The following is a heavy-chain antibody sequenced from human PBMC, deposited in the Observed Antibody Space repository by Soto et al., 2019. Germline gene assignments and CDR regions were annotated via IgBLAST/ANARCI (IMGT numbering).Heavy chain of an antibody. Sequence: GGSLRLSCEASEFTLSGSDMTWVRQAPGKGLEWVSSISSSGGNTYYADSVKGRFTISRDNSQNTLYLQMNNLGAEDTAVYYCVYYFPLLRPKKMDVWGKGTTVPVSS. J-gene: IGHJ6*04. CDR3: VYYFPLLRPKKMDV. D-gene: IGHD3-10*01. CDR2: ISSSGGNT. V-gene: IGHV3-23*01. CDR1: EFTLSGSD.